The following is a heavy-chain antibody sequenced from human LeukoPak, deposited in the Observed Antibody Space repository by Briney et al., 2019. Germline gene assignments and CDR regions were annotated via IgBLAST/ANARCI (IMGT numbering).Heavy chain of an antibody. CDR1: GFTFSSYS. J-gene: IGHJ3*02. D-gene: IGHD3-22*01. CDR3: ARDQGGGYFIDAFDI. CDR2: INSSSSTI. Sequence: GGSLILSCAASGFTFSSYSMNWVRQAPGKGLEWVSYINSSSSTIYYADSVKGRFTISRDNAKNSLYLQMNSLRAEDTAVYYCARDQGGGYFIDAFDIWGQGTMVTVSS. V-gene: IGHV3-48*01.